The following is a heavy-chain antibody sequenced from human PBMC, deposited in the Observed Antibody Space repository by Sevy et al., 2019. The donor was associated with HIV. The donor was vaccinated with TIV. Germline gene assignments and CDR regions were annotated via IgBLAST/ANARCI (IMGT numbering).Heavy chain of an antibody. CDR3: ARSNWVTATNGFSKSYYFDY. CDR1: GDSFSSYF. V-gene: IGHV4-4*07. CDR2: IHTSGST. D-gene: IGHD7-27*01. J-gene: IGHJ4*02. Sequence: SETLSLTCTVSGDSFSSYFWAWIRQPAGKGLEWIGRIHTSGSTNYNPSLKSRVTMSVDTSKSQFSLKVTSLTAADTAIYFCARSNWVTATNGFSKSYYFDYWGQGSLGTVSS.